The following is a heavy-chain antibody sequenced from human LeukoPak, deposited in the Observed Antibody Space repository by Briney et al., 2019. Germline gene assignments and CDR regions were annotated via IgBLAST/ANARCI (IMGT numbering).Heavy chain of an antibody. CDR3: ARVIFSGDSNWFDP. Sequence: SETLSLTCAVYGGSFSGYYWSWIRQPPGKGLEWIGYIYYSGSTNYNPSLKSRVTISVDTSKNQFSLKLSSVTAADTAVYYCARVIFSGDSNWFDPWGQGTLVTVSS. CDR2: IYYSGST. J-gene: IGHJ5*02. V-gene: IGHV4-59*01. D-gene: IGHD4-17*01. CDR1: GGSFSGYY.